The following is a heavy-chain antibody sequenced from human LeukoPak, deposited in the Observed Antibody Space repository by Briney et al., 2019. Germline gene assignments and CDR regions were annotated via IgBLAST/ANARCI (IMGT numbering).Heavy chain of an antibody. V-gene: IGHV5-51*01. J-gene: IGHJ3*02. CDR3: ARPPHAFDI. Sequence: GESLKISCKGSGYTFTTYWIGLVRQMPGEGLEWMGMIYPGDSDPRYSPTFQGQVTISVEKSISAAYLQRSSLKASDTAMYCGARPPHAFDIWGQGTMVTVSS. CDR2: IYPGDSDP. CDR1: GYTFTTYW.